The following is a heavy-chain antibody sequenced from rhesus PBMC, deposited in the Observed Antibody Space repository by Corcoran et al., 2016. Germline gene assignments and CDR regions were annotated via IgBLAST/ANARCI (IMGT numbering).Heavy chain of an antibody. J-gene: IGHJ4*01. V-gene: IGHV4-127*01. CDR2: IYGGSGTT. Sequence: QVQLQESGPGLVKPSETLSLTCAVSGYSISSGYGWGWIRQPPGKGLEWLGQIYGGSGTTYYTPALKSRVTVSKDTSKNQFSLKLSSVTAADTAVYYCARGSYYFGYWGQGVLVTVSS. CDR1: GYSISSGYG. D-gene: IGHD3-16*01. CDR3: ARGSYYFGY.